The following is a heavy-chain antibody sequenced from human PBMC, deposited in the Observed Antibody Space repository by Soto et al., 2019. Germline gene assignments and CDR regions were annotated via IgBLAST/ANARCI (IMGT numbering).Heavy chain of an antibody. V-gene: IGHV3-7*01. J-gene: IGHJ4*02. Sequence: QLVESGGGLVQPGGSPRLSCATSGFTFNTYWMTWVRQAPGKGLEWVANIKEDGSEENYVDSVKGRFTISRDNGKNSLFLQMNRLRREDSAVYYCVRSFSFDWLLFTLDYWAREPWSPSPQ. CDR2: IKEDGSEE. CDR3: VRSFSFDWLLFTLDY. D-gene: IGHD3-9*01. CDR1: GFTFNTYW.